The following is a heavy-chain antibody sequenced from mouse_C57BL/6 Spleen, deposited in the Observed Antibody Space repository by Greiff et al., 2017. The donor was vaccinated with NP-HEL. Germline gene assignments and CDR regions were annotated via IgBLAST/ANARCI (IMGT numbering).Heavy chain of an antibody. CDR2: IDASDSET. CDR3: ARPLTTGAMDY. V-gene: IGHV1-52*01. J-gene: IGHJ4*01. D-gene: IGHD1-1*01. Sequence: QVQLQQPGAELVRPGSSVKLSCKASGYTFTSYWMHWVKQRPIQGLEWIGNIDASDSETHYNQKFKDKATLTVDKSSSTAYMQLSSLTSEDSAVYYCARPLTTGAMDYWGQGTSVTVSS. CDR1: GYTFTSYW.